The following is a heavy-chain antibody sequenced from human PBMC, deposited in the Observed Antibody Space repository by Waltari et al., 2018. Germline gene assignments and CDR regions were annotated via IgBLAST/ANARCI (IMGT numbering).Heavy chain of an antibody. D-gene: IGHD1-26*01. J-gene: IGHJ3*02. V-gene: IGHV3-23*04. CDR1: GFTFSSYA. Sequence: EVQLVESGGGLVQPGGSLRLSCAASGFTFSSYAMSWVRQAPGQGLEWVSAISGSGGSTYYADSVKGRFTISRDNSKNTLYLQMNSLRAEDTAVYYCAKGRGVVGATRGDAFDIWGQGTMVTVSS. CDR2: ISGSGGST. CDR3: AKGRGVVGATRGDAFDI.